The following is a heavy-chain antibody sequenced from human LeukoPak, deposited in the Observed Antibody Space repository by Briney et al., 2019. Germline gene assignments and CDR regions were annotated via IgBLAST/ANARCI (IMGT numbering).Heavy chain of an antibody. CDR3: ARQGGDYYDSSGLDY. D-gene: IGHD3-22*01. CDR2: IYYSGST. Sequence: SETLSLTCTVSGGSISSSSYYWGWIRQPPGKGLEWIGSIYYSGSTYYNPSLKSRVTISVDTSKNQFSLKLSSVTAADTAVYYCARQGGDYYDSSGLDYWGQGTLVTVSS. V-gene: IGHV4-39*01. CDR1: GGSISSSSYY. J-gene: IGHJ4*02.